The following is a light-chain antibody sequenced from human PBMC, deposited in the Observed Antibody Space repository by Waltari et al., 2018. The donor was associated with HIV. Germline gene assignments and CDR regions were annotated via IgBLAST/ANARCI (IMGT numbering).Light chain of an antibody. CDR3: QHYHNWPPYT. CDR2: GAS. Sequence: EIVMTQSPATLSVSPGERATLSCRASQNINSNLAWYQQKPGQAPRPLIYGASTRATGIPARFSGSGSGTEFTLTISSLQSEDFAVFYCQHYHNWPPYTFGQGTKLEIK. V-gene: IGKV3-15*01. CDR1: QNINSN. J-gene: IGKJ2*01.